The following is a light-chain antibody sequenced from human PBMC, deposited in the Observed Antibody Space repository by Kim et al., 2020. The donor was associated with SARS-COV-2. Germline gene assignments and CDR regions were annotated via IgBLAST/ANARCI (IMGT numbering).Light chain of an antibody. Sequence: PGHSITISCTGTSSAFGDYDWVSWYQQHPGTGPKLMIYNVYNRPSGVSNRFSGSKSGNTASLHITGLQAEDEADYYCSTYTTTTTLFGGGTQLTVL. J-gene: IGLJ3*02. CDR2: NVY. CDR3: STYTTTTTL. V-gene: IGLV2-14*03. CDR1: SSAFGDYDW.